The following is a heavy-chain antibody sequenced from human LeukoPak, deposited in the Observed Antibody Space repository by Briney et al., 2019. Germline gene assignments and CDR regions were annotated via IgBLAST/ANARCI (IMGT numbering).Heavy chain of an antibody. CDR3: ARLVYDSRGYYFDY. Sequence: SETLSLTCTVSGDSISSYYWSWIRQPPGEGLEWIGYIRYSGSANYNPSLRSRVTISIDTSKNQFSLKLRSVTAADTAVYHCARLVYDSRGYYFDYWGQGTLVTVSS. CDR2: IRYSGSA. J-gene: IGHJ4*02. CDR1: GDSISSYY. D-gene: IGHD3-22*01. V-gene: IGHV4-59*08.